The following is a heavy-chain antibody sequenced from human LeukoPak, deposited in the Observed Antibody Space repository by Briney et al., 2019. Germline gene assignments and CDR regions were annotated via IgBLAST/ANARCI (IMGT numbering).Heavy chain of an antibody. D-gene: IGHD2-8*01. CDR2: IGGSESIV. CDR3: ATVMVAGTFDS. J-gene: IGHJ4*02. CDR1: GFSVNDYY. Sequence: GGSLRLSCVVSGFSVNDYYMSWIRQAPGKGLEWISDIGGSESIVSYGGSVRGRFTVSRDFAMNSLFLQLNSLSADDTAVYYCATVMVAGTFDSWGQGTLVTVSS. V-gene: IGHV3-11*01.